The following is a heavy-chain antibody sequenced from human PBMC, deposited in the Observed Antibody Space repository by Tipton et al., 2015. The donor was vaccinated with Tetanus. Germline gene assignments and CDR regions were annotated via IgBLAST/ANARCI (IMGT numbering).Heavy chain of an antibody. V-gene: IGHV4-59*01. Sequence: TLSLTCTVSGGSFSTYHWNWIRQSPGKGLEWIGYVDYFGSTKINPSLKSRVTLSVDTSKNQFSLQMSSVTAADTAVYYCARIGWAETNTPGFDIWGQGTMVTVSS. D-gene: IGHD1-26*01. CDR2: VDYFGST. CDR3: ARIGWAETNTPGFDI. CDR1: GGSFSTYH. J-gene: IGHJ3*02.